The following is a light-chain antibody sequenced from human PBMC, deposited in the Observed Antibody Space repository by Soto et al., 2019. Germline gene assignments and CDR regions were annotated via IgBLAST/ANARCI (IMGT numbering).Light chain of an antibody. CDR3: MQALQTPGWT. CDR2: LGA. Sequence: IVTTPSPLSLPVTPDEPASISCRSSQSRLHSNGYNYLDWYLQKPAQSPQLLIYLGANRASGVPDRFSGSGSGTDFTLKISRVEAEDVGVTYCMQALQTPGWTFGQGTKVDIK. V-gene: IGKV2-28*01. J-gene: IGKJ1*01. CDR1: QSRLHSNGYNY.